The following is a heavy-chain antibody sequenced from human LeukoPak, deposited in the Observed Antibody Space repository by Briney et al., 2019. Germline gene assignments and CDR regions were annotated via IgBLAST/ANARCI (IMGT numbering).Heavy chain of an antibody. CDR3: AKPGSGGRARYYYYYYMDV. CDR1: GFTFSNYG. Sequence: GGTLRLSCAASGFTFSNYGMNWVRQAPGKGLEWVAVISYDGSSKYYADSVKGRFTISRDNSKNTLYLQMNSLRAEDTAVYYCAKPGSGGRARYYYYYYMDVWGKGTTVTVSS. V-gene: IGHV3-30*18. CDR2: ISYDGSSK. D-gene: IGHD2-15*01. J-gene: IGHJ6*03.